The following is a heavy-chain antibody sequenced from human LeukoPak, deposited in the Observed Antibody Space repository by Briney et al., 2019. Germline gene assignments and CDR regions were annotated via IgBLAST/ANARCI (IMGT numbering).Heavy chain of an antibody. Sequence: NSSETLSLTCAVYGGSFSGYYWSWIRQPPGKGLEWIGEINHSGSTNYNPSLKSRVTISVDTSKNQFSLKLSSVTAADTAVYYCARDYAFDIWGQGTMVTVSS. J-gene: IGHJ3*02. CDR2: INHSGST. CDR1: GGSFSGYY. V-gene: IGHV4-34*01. CDR3: ARDYAFDI.